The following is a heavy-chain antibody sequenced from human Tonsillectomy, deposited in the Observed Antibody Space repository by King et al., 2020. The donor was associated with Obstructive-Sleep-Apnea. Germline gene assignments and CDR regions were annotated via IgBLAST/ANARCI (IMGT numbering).Heavy chain of an antibody. Sequence: VQLQESGPGLVKPSETLSLTCTVSGGSISSYYWSWIRQPPGKGLEWIGYIYYSGSTNYNPSLKSRVTISVDTSKNQFSLKLSSVTAADTAVYYCGRHGPLRYFDSWGQGTLVTVSS. V-gene: IGHV4-59*08. D-gene: IGHD3-9*01. CDR2: IYYSGST. CDR1: GGSISSYY. J-gene: IGHJ4*02. CDR3: GRHGPLRYFDS.